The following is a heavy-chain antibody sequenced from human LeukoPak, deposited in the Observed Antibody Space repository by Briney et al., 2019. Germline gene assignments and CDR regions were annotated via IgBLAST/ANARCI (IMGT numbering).Heavy chain of an antibody. J-gene: IGHJ4*02. D-gene: IGHD4-11*01. Sequence: SETPSLTCTVSGGSISSGSYYWSWIRQPAGKGLEWIGRIYTSGSTNYNPSLKSRVTISVDTSKNQFSLKLSSVTAADTAVYYCARGPQYGEFDYWGQGTLVTVSS. CDR2: IYTSGST. CDR3: ARGPQYGEFDY. V-gene: IGHV4-61*02. CDR1: GGSISSGSYY.